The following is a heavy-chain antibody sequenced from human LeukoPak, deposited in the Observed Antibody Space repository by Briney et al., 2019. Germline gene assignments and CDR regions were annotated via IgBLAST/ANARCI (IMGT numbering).Heavy chain of an antibody. CDR1: GGSISSRSYY. J-gene: IGHJ5*02. V-gene: IGHV4-39*07. CDR2: IYYSGNT. CDR3: ARGYTNGVTQEVWLDP. Sequence: SETLSLTCTVSGGSISSRSYYWSWIRQPPGKGLEWIGSIYYSGNTYYNPSLKSRVTMSVDTSKNQFSLKLSSVTAADTAVYYCARGYTNGVTQEVWLDPWGQGTLVTVSS. D-gene: IGHD2-8*01.